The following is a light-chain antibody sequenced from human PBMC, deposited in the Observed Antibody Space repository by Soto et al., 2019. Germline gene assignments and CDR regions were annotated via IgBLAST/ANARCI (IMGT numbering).Light chain of an antibody. V-gene: IGKV1-5*01. CDR2: DVS. Sequence: DIQMTQSPSTVSASVGERVSITCRASQSVGNWLAWYQHKPGKAPKLLIYDVSSLESGLPSRFSGSGSGTEFILTISSLQPDDFATYYCQQYDSYSWTFGQGTKVDIK. CDR3: QQYDSYSWT. CDR1: QSVGNW. J-gene: IGKJ1*01.